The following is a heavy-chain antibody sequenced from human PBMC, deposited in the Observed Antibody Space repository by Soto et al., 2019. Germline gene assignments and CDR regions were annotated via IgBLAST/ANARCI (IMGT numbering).Heavy chain of an antibody. CDR3: ARDIASPGGDYFDS. Sequence: EVQLVESGGGLVKAGGSLRLFCTASGFTFRNYNMNWVRQAPGKGLEWVSFISTGGAYMFYADSVKGRFTTSRDNAQNSLFLQIDSPGAEDTAVYYCARDIASPGGDYFDSWGQGTLVTVSS. CDR2: ISTGGAYM. J-gene: IGHJ4*02. D-gene: IGHD2-21*01. CDR1: GFTFRNYN. V-gene: IGHV3-21*06.